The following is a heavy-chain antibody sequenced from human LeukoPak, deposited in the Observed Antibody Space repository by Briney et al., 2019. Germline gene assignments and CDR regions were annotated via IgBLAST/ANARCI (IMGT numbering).Heavy chain of an antibody. CDR3: AKDGGLHLYYYYNYMDI. V-gene: IGHV3-30*02. CDR2: IRYDGSYE. J-gene: IGHJ6*03. Sequence: QTGGSLRLSCAASGFTFNSYGVHWVRQAPGKGLEWVAFIRYDGSYEYYGDSVKGRFTISRDNSKTTLYLQMNSLRSEDTAVYYCAKDGGLHLYYYYNYMDIWGKGTTVTVSS. D-gene: IGHD5-24*01. CDR1: GFTFNSYG.